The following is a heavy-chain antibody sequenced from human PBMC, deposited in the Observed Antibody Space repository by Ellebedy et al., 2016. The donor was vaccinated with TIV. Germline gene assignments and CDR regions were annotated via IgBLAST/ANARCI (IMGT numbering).Heavy chain of an antibody. CDR2: ISYDGSVT. D-gene: IGHD5-18*01. Sequence: PGGSLRLSCAASGFTFRNYAMHWVRQAPGKGLEWVAAISYDGSVTYYADSVKGRFTISRDNSKNTLYVQMNSLRAEDTAVYYCARDQAWEYSARKNWFDPWGQGTLVTVSS. CDR3: ARDQAWEYSARKNWFDP. CDR1: GFTFRNYA. V-gene: IGHV3-30*04. J-gene: IGHJ5*02.